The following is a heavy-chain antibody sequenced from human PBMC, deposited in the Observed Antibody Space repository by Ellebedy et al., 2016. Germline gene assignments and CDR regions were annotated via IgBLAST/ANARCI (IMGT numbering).Heavy chain of an antibody. CDR1: GGTFSSYA. J-gene: IGHJ4*02. Sequence: ASVKVSCXASGGTFSSYAISWVRQVPGQGLEWMGFVNTFSGNTKFAQKFQGRVSMTTDSSTHTAYMDLRSLRSDDTAMYYCAKTSGWGYGENWGQGTLVTVSS. V-gene: IGHV1-18*01. D-gene: IGHD3-10*01. CDR3: AKTSGWGYGEN. CDR2: VNTFSGNT.